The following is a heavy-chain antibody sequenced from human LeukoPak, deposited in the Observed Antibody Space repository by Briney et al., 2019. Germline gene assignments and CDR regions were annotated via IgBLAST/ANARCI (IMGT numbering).Heavy chain of an antibody. CDR2: ISSSGSTI. D-gene: IGHD3-10*01. CDR3: ARAEGYYGSGSYYGMDV. CDR1: GFTFSSYE. Sequence: PGGSLRLSCAASGFTFSSYEMNWVRQAPGKGLEWVSYISSSGSTIYYADSVKGRFTISRDNAKNSLYLQMNSLRAEDTAVYYSARAEGYYGSGSYYGMDVWGQGTTVTVSS. J-gene: IGHJ6*02. V-gene: IGHV3-48*03.